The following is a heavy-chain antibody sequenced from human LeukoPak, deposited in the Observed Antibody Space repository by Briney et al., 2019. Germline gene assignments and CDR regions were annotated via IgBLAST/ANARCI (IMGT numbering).Heavy chain of an antibody. J-gene: IGHJ3*02. CDR2: IWHDGSKN. V-gene: IGHV3-33*01. CDR3: ARGLGYCSSGSCYVRGPDDCFDI. CDR1: GFTFSTYG. D-gene: IGHD2-2*01. Sequence: GGSLRLSCAASGFTFSTYGAHWVRQAPGKGLEWVALIWHDGSKNYYGDSVKGRFTTSRDNSKNTVYLQMNSLRAEDTAVYYCARGLGYCSSGSCYVRGPDDCFDIWGQGTMVTVSS.